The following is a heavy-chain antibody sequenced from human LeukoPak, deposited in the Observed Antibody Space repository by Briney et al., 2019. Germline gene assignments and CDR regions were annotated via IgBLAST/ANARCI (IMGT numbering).Heavy chain of an antibody. CDR1: GDSLSSYY. CDR3: ARDWAGFGELDY. D-gene: IGHD3-10*01. Sequence: SETLSLTCAVSGDSLSSYYWSWIRQPVGKGLEWMGRIYSSGTTNYNPSLERRVTMSLDTSKNQFSLKLTSVTAADTAVYYCARDWAGFGELDYWGRGTLVTVSS. J-gene: IGHJ4*02. CDR2: IYSSGTT. V-gene: IGHV4-4*07.